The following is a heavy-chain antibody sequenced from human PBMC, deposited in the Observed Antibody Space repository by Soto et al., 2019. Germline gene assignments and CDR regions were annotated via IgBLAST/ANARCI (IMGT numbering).Heavy chain of an antibody. D-gene: IGHD3-9*01. J-gene: IGHJ4*02. Sequence: QVQLQESGPGLVKPSETLSLTCTVSGGSIGTYYWRWIRQPPGKGLDWSGYIYYRGNTGYNTSLISRATISPDTPKTQFSLTLNSVTAADTAVYYCARHPGYYDILTGYTTYYFDSWGQGILVTVSS. CDR3: ARHPGYYDILTGYTTYYFDS. CDR2: IYYRGNT. CDR1: GGSIGTYY. V-gene: IGHV4-59*08.